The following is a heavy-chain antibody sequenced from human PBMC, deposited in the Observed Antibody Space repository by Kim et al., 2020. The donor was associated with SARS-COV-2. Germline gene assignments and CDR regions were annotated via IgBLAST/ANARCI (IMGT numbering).Heavy chain of an antibody. V-gene: IGHV3-48*02. CDR2: ISSSNTI. CDR3: ARDLDYDFWSGYYSVFDY. J-gene: IGHJ4*02. Sequence: GGSLRLSCAASGFTFSSYSMNWVRQAPGKGQEWVSYISSSNTIYYADSVKGRFTISIDNAKNSLYLQMNSLRDEDTAVYYCARDLDYDFWSGYYSVFDYWGQGTLVTVSS. D-gene: IGHD3-3*01. CDR1: GFTFSSYS.